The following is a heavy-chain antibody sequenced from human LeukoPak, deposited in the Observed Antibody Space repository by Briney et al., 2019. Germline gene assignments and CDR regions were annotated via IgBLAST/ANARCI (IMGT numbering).Heavy chain of an antibody. V-gene: IGHV3-7*03. CDR3: ASGLELDY. CDR1: GFTFRSYW. CDR2: IKQDGGEK. Sequence: SGGSLRLSCAASGFTFRSYWMRWVRQAPGKGLEWVANIKQDGGEKNYVDSVKGRFTISRDNAKNSLYLQMNSLRAEDTAVYYCASGLELDYWGQGTLVTVSS. J-gene: IGHJ4*02.